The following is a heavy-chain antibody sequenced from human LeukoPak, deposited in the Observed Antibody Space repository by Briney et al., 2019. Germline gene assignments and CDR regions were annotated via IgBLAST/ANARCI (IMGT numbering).Heavy chain of an antibody. J-gene: IGHJ4*02. Sequence: GGSLRLSCAASGFTFRSYEMNWVRQAPGKGLEWVSYISSSGNTIYYADSVKGRFTISRDNAKNSLYLQMNSLRAEGTAVYYCARDYDLDYWGQGTLVTVSS. CDR1: GFTFRSYE. CDR2: ISSSGNTI. D-gene: IGHD3-3*01. V-gene: IGHV3-48*03. CDR3: ARDYDLDY.